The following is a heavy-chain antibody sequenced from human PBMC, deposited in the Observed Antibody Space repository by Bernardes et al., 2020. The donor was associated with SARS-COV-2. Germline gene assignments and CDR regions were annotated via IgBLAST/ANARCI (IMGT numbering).Heavy chain of an antibody. CDR2: IIPIFGTA. J-gene: IGHJ4*02. D-gene: IGHD6-13*01. CDR1: GDTFSSYA. Sequence: SVKVSCKASGDTFSSYAISWVRQAPGQGLEWMGRIIPIFGTANYAQKFQGRVTITADESTSTAYMELSSLRSDDTAVYYCARDNRYSSSLSPALYFDYWGQGTLVTVSS. CDR3: ARDNRYSSSLSPALYFDY. V-gene: IGHV1-69*13.